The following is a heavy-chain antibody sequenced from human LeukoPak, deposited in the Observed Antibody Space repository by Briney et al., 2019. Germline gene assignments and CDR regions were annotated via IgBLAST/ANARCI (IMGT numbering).Heavy chain of an antibody. J-gene: IGHJ3*02. D-gene: IGHD1-1*01. CDR2: IKRDGNST. V-gene: IGHV3-74*01. Sequence: PGGSLRLSCAASGFTFSSSRMHWVRQAPGKGLVWVSRIKRDGNSTTYADSVRGRFTISRDNAKNTLYLQMNSLRAEDTAVYYCASSLSPSNCAFDIWGQGTMVTVSS. CDR3: ASSLSPSNCAFDI. CDR1: GFTFSSSR.